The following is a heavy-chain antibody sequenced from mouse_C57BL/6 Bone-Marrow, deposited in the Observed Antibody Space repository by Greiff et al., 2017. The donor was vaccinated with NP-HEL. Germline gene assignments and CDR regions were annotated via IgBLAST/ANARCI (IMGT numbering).Heavy chain of an antibody. D-gene: IGHD1-1*01. J-gene: IGHJ2*01. CDR2: ISDGGSYT. V-gene: IGHV5-4*01. CDR1: GFTFSSYA. Sequence: DVQLVESGGGLVKPGGSLKLSCAASGFTFSSYAMSWVRQTPEKRLEWVATISDGGSYTYYPDNVKGRFTISRDNAKNNLYLQMSHLKSEDTAMYYCAREGYGSIGDYWGQGTTLTVSS. CDR3: AREGYGSIGDY.